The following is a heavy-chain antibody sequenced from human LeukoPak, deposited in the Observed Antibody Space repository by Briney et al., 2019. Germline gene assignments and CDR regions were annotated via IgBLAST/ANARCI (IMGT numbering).Heavy chain of an antibody. J-gene: IGHJ5*02. CDR1: GFTFSSYS. D-gene: IGHD3-9*01. CDR2: ISSSSSTI. CDR3: ARGVVLTGYYHNWFDP. V-gene: IGHV3-48*01. Sequence: AGGSLRLSCAASGFTFSSYSMNWVRQAPGKGLEWVSYISSSSSTIYYADSVKGRFTISRDNAKNSLYLQMNSLRAEDTAVYYCARGVVLTGYYHNWFDPWGQGTLVTVSS.